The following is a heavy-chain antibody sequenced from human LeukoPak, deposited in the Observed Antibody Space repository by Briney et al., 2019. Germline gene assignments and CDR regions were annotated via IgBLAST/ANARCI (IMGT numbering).Heavy chain of an antibody. Sequence: PGGSLRLSCAASGFTFSSYSMNWVRQAPGKGLEWVSSISSSSSYIYYADSVKGRFTISRDNAKNSLYLQMNSLRAEDTAMYYCAREGEMGGALDYWGQGTLVTVSS. J-gene: IGHJ4*02. D-gene: IGHD5-24*01. V-gene: IGHV3-21*01. CDR3: AREGEMGGALDY. CDR2: ISSSSSYI. CDR1: GFTFSSYS.